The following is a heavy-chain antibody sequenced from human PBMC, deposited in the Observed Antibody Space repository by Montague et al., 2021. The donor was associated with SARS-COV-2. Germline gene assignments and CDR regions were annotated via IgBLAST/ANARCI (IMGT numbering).Heavy chain of an antibody. CDR3: TREGLRAEDY. Sequence: SLRLSWAASGFPFDNHAMTWVRQAPGKGLEWVSTISGGGGRTYYADSVKGRFTISRDNSKSTLFLQMNTARGEDTAVYYCTREGLRAEDYWGQGTLVTVSS. CDR1: GFPFDNHA. J-gene: IGHJ4*02. CDR2: ISGGGGRT. V-gene: IGHV3-23*01.